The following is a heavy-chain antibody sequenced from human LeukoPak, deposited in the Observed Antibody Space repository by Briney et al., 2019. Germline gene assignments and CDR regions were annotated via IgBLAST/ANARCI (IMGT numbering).Heavy chain of an antibody. J-gene: IGHJ4*02. D-gene: IGHD2-21*02. V-gene: IGHV4-39*01. CDR2: VHYSGTA. Sequence: SETLSLTCSVSGGSIISSRDHWDRIRQPPGKGLEWIASVHYSGTAYYNPSLRSRVTISVDTSKNQFSLKVTSVTAADTAAYYCARRLHYYDYWGQGTLVSVSS. CDR1: GGSIISSRDH. CDR3: ARRLHYYDY.